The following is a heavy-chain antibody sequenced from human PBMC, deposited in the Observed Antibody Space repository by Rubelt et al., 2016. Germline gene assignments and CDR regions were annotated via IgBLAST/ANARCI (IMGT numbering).Heavy chain of an antibody. CDR3: AADRGDGYNFFQFLRHYGMDV. CDR1: GFTFTSSA. V-gene: IGHV1-58*01. Sequence: QMQLVQSGPEVKKPGTSVKVSCKASGFTFTSSAVQWVRQARGQRLEWIGWIVVGSGNTNYAQKFQERVTITRDMSTSTAYMELSSLRSEDTAVYYCAADRGDGYNFFQFLRHYGMDVWGQGTTVTVSS. D-gene: IGHD5-24*01. CDR2: IVVGSGNT. J-gene: IGHJ6*02.